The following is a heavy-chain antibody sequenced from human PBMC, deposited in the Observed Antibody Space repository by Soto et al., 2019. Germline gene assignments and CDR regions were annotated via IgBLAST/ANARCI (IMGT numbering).Heavy chain of an antibody. D-gene: IGHD3-10*01. J-gene: IGHJ5*02. CDR3: ARGGYYYYGSGSPNWFDP. Sequence: SETLSLTCTVSGGSISSGGYYWSWIRQHPGKGLEWIGYIYYSGSTYYNPSLKSRVTISVDTSKNQFSLKLSSVTAADTAVYYCARGGYYYYGSGSPNWFDPWGQGTLVTVSS. CDR2: IYYSGST. CDR1: GGSISSGGYY. V-gene: IGHV4-31*03.